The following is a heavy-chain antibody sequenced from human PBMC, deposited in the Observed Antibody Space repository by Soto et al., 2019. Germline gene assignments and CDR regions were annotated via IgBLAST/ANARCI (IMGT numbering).Heavy chain of an antibody. Sequence: QVQLVQSGAEVQKPGSSVKVSCKASGGTFSSYAISWVRQAPGQGLEWMGGIIPIFGTANYAQKFQGRVTITADESTSTAYMELSSLRSEDTAVYYCAIYYYGSGSYRLDAFDIWGQGTMVTVSS. J-gene: IGHJ3*02. CDR3: AIYYYGSGSYRLDAFDI. CDR2: IIPIFGTA. D-gene: IGHD3-10*01. V-gene: IGHV1-69*01. CDR1: GGTFSSYA.